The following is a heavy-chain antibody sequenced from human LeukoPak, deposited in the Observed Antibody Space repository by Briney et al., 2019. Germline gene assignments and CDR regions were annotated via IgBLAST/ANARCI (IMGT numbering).Heavy chain of an antibody. CDR3: ARQRGSLAGGLDY. J-gene: IGHJ4*02. V-gene: IGHV3-30*02. D-gene: IGHD3-16*02. CDR1: GFTFSSYG. Sequence: PGGSLRLSCAASGFTFSSYGMHWVRQAPGKGLEWVAFIRYDGSNKYYADSVKGRFTISRDNSKNTLYLQMNSLRAEDTAMYYCARQRGSLAGGLDYWGQGTLVTVSS. CDR2: IRYDGSNK.